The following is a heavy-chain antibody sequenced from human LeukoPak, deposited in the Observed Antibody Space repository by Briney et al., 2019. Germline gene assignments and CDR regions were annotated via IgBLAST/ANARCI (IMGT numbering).Heavy chain of an antibody. J-gene: IGHJ4*02. V-gene: IGHV4-39*07. CDR3: ARGGNSWYADY. Sequence: PSETLSLTCTVSGGSISSSSDYWGWIRQAPGKGLEWIGSIYYHENTYYNSSLKSRVTISLDTSRNQFSLKLNSVTTADTAVYYCARGGNSWYADYWGPGTLVTVSS. D-gene: IGHD6-13*01. CDR2: IYYHENT. CDR1: GGSISSSSDY.